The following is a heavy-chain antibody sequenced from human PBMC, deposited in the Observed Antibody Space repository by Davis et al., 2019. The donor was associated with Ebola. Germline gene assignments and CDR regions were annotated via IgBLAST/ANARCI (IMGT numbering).Heavy chain of an antibody. CDR2: ISNSGTTI. D-gene: IGHD1-26*01. CDR3: ARDHGVGFTPRYYYFGMDV. J-gene: IGHJ6*02. CDR1: GFTFSDYY. Sequence: GGSLRLSCAASGFTFSDYYMSWIRQAPGKGLEWVSYISNSGTTIYYADSVQGRFTISRDNAKNSLFLQMNSLRAEDTAVYYCARDHGVGFTPRYYYFGMDVWGQGTTVTVSS. V-gene: IGHV3-11*01.